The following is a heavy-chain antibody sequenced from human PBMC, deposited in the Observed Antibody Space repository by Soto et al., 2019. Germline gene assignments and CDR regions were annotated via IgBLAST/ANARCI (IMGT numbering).Heavy chain of an antibody. CDR3: ATSVNSAMAFDY. V-gene: IGHV1-46*01. CDR1: GYTFTHYY. CDR2: INPNGGST. Sequence: QVQLVQSGAEVKKPGASVKVSCKASGYTFTHYYIHWVRQAPGQGLEWMGIINPNGGSTTNAQTYRAGCTMTTDMSPSTAYLALSSLRAEDSAVYDSATSVNSAMAFDYCGQGNLVTVSS. J-gene: IGHJ4*02. D-gene: IGHD5-18*01.